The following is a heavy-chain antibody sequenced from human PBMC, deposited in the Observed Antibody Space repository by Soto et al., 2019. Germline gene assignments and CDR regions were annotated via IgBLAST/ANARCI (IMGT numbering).Heavy chain of an antibody. CDR1: GGSFSGYY. V-gene: IGHV4-34*01. CDR3: ARAGYSSSWYRYPLRFDY. J-gene: IGHJ4*02. Sequence: SETLSLTCAVYGGSFSGYYWSWIRQPPGKGLEWIGEINHSGSTNYNPSLKSRVTISVDTSKNQFSLKLSSVTAADTAVYYCARAGYSSSWYRYPLRFDYWGQGTLVTVSS. D-gene: IGHD6-13*01. CDR2: INHSGST.